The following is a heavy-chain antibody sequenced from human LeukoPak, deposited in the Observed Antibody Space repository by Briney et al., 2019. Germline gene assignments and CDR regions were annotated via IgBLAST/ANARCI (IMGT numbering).Heavy chain of an antibody. CDR2: IKEDGNEK. Sequence: GGSLRLSCTASGFTFSTYWMSWVRQAPGKGLEWVANIKEDGNEKYYVDSVRGRFTISRDNTKKSLYLQMSSLRAEDTAVYYCAKRGAEVGQTVAPGDYWGQGTLVTVSS. CDR1: GFTFSTYW. V-gene: IGHV3-7*03. D-gene: IGHD1-26*01. CDR3: AKRGAEVGQTVAPGDY. J-gene: IGHJ4*02.